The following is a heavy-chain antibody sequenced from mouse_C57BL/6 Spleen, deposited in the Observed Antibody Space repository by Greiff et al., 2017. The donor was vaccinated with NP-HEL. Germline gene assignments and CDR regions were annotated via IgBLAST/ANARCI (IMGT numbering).Heavy chain of an antibody. Sequence: EVKLQQSGPELVKPGASVKISCKASGYTFTDYYMNWVKQSHGKSLEWIGDINPNNGGTSYNQKFKGKATLTVDKSSSTAYMELRSLTSEDSAVYYCARYYDGYYVFDYWGQGTTLTVSS. J-gene: IGHJ2*01. D-gene: IGHD2-3*01. CDR1: GYTFTDYY. V-gene: IGHV1-26*01. CDR3: ARYYDGYYVFDY. CDR2: INPNNGGT.